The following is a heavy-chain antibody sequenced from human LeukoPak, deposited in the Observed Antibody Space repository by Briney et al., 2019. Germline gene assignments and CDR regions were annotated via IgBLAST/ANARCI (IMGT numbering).Heavy chain of an antibody. D-gene: IGHD3-3*01. CDR3: ARDPVSIGLRINSDF. Sequence: PGRSLRLSCAASGFTFSSYGMHWVRQAPGKGLEWVAVISYDGSNKYYADSVKGRFTISRDSSKNTVYLQMNSLRAEDTAVYYCARDPVSIGLRINSDFWGQGTLVTVSS. J-gene: IGHJ4*02. CDR2: ISYDGSNK. V-gene: IGHV3-30*03. CDR1: GFTFSSYG.